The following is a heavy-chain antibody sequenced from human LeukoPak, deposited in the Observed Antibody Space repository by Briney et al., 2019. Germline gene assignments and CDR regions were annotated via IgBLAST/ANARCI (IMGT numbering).Heavy chain of an antibody. Sequence: SVKVSCKASGGTFSSYAISWVRQAPGQGLEWMGEIIPIFGTANYAQKFQGRVTITADESTSTAYMELSSLRSEDTAVYYCARCSTVTTLVEAFDIWGQGTMVTVSS. V-gene: IGHV1-69*13. CDR3: ARCSTVTTLVEAFDI. J-gene: IGHJ3*02. CDR2: IIPIFGTA. D-gene: IGHD4-17*01. CDR1: GGTFSSYA.